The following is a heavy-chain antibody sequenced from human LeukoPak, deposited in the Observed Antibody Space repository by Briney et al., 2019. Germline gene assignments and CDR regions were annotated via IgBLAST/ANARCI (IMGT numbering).Heavy chain of an antibody. D-gene: IGHD5-12*01. Sequence: GGSLRLSCAASGFTFSSYGMHWVRQTPGKGLEWVAVISYDGSNKYYADSVKGRFTISRDNSKNTLYLQMNSLRAEDTAMYYCAKRGGEDSGYVTYDYWGQGTLVTVSS. CDR3: AKRGGEDSGYVTYDY. V-gene: IGHV3-30*18. CDR1: GFTFSSYG. J-gene: IGHJ4*02. CDR2: ISYDGSNK.